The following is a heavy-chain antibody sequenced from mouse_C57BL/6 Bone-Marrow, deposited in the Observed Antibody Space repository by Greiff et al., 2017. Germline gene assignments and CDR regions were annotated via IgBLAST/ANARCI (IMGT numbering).Heavy chain of an antibody. Sequence: LQQSGAELARPGASVKLSCKASGYTFTSHGICWVKQRTGQGLEWIGEIYPRSGNTYYNEKVKGKATLTADKSASTAYMELRSLASADSSVYFFARWGDYDVDWYFDVWGTGNMVPVSS. CDR1: GYTFTSHG. J-gene: IGHJ1*03. V-gene: IGHV1-81*01. D-gene: IGHD2-4*01. CDR2: IYPRSGNT. CDR3: ARWGDYDVDWYFDV.